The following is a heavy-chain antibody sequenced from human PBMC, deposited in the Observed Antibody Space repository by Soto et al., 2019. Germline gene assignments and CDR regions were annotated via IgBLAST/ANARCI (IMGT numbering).Heavy chain of an antibody. V-gene: IGHV3-13*01. J-gene: IGHJ5*02. CDR3: ARGFRNSGYDLGAYNWFDP. CDR1: GFTFSSYD. CDR2: IGTAGDT. Sequence: EVQLVESGGGLVQPGGSLRLSCAASGFTFSSYDMHWVRQATGKGLEWVSAIGTAGDTYYPGSVKGRFTISRENAKNSLHLQMNSLRAGDTAVYYCARGFRNSGYDLGAYNWFDPWGQGTLVTVSS. D-gene: IGHD5-12*01.